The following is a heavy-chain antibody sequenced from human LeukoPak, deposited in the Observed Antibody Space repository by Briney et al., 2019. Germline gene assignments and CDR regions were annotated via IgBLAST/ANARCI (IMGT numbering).Heavy chain of an antibody. CDR3: ARDGGPYYDILTGYYGLDAFDI. D-gene: IGHD3-9*01. J-gene: IGHJ3*02. V-gene: IGHV3-48*03. Sequence: GGSLRLSCAASGFTFSSYEMNWVRQAPGKGLEWVSYISSSGSTIYYADSVKGRFTISRDNAKNSLYLQMNSLRAEDTAVYCCARDGGPYYDILTGYYGLDAFDIWGQGTMVTVSS. CDR1: GFTFSSYE. CDR2: ISSSGSTI.